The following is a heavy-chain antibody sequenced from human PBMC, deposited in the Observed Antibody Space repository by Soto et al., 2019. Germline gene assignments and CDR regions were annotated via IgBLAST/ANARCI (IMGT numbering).Heavy chain of an antibody. D-gene: IGHD5-12*01. CDR2: ISGTTDRT. Sequence: EVQVLESGGGLVQPGGSLRLSCPASGFTIRNYAMSWVRQAPGKALEWVAGISGTTDRTYYRDSVEGRFTIFKDTSKNTLYLEMNSLRAEDTALYRCEGSWTWGQGTLVTVSS. J-gene: IGHJ1*01. CDR1: GFTIRNYA. CDR3: EGSWT. V-gene: IGHV3-23*02.